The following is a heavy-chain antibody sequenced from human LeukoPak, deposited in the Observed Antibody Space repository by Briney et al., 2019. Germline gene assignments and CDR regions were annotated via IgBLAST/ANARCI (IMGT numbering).Heavy chain of an antibody. CDR1: GGSIGSSNYY. J-gene: IGHJ4*02. Sequence: PSETLSLTCTVSGGSIGSSNYYWGWIRQPPGKGLEWIGSIHYSGSTYHNPSLKSRVTISVDTSKNQFSLKLTSVTAADSAVYYCARYGVDSSGSPFDYWGQGTLVTVSS. V-gene: IGHV4-39*01. D-gene: IGHD6-19*01. CDR2: IHYSGST. CDR3: ARYGVDSSGSPFDY.